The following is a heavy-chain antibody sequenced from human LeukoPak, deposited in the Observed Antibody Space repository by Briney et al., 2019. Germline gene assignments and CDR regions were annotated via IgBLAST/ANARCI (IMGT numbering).Heavy chain of an antibody. Sequence: GGSLRLSCAVSAFTFSDNYMTWIRQAPGKGLESVSYISPSGTDISYADSVKGRFTISRDNAKNSLYLQMNSLRAEDTAVYYCARDKMVGATYFDYWGQGTLVTVSS. J-gene: IGHJ4*02. CDR2: ISPSGTDI. V-gene: IGHV3-11*04. CDR1: AFTFSDNY. CDR3: ARDKMVGATYFDY. D-gene: IGHD1-26*01.